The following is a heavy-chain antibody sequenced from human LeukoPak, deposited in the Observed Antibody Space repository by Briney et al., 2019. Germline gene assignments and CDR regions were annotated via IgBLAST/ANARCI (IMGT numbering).Heavy chain of an antibody. V-gene: IGHV3-74*01. D-gene: IGHD6-19*01. CDR2: INSDGSST. CDR1: GFTFSSYW. CDR3: ARQWLVDYYYYMDV. Sequence: PGGSLRLSCAASGFTFSSYWMHWVRQAPGKGLVWVSRINSDGSSTSYADSVKGRFTISRDNAKNSLYLQMNSLRAEDTAVYYCARQWLVDYYYYMDVWGKGTTVTVSS. J-gene: IGHJ6*03.